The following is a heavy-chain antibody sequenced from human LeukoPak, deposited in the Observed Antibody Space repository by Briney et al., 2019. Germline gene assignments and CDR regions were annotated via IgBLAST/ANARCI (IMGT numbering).Heavy chain of an antibody. Sequence: GASVKVSCKSSGYTFTSYDINGVRQATAQGLDWMGWMNPNSANTGYAQKFQSRVTITADESTSTAYMELSSLRSEDTAVYCCARDNYYGSGSYLNYWGQGTLVTVSS. D-gene: IGHD3-10*01. V-gene: IGHV1-8*01. CDR1: GYTFTSYD. CDR3: ARDNYYGSGSYLNY. CDR2: MNPNSANT. J-gene: IGHJ4*02.